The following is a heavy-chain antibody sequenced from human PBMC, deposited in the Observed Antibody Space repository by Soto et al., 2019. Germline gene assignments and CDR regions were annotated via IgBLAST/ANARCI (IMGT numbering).Heavy chain of an antibody. D-gene: IGHD3-9*01. V-gene: IGHV4-59*08. Sequence: SETLSLTCTVSGGSISSYYWSWIRQPPGKGLEWIGYIYYSGSTNYNPSLKSRVTISVDTSKNQFSLKLSSVTAADTAVYYCARHRYDILTGYYSSNWFDPWGQGTLVTVSS. CDR2: IYYSGST. J-gene: IGHJ5*02. CDR1: GGSISSYY. CDR3: ARHRYDILTGYYSSNWFDP.